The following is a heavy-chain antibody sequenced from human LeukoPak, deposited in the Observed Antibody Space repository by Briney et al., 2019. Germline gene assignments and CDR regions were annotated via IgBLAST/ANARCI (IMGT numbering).Heavy chain of an antibody. J-gene: IGHJ4*02. CDR3: AKGENFYDFWSGYLYYFDY. CDR2: ISGSGGST. Sequence: PGGSLRLSCAASGFTFSTYEMSWVRQAPGKGLEWVSAISGSGGSTYYADSVKGRFTISRDNSKNTLYLQMNSLRAEDTAVYYCAKGENFYDFWSGYLYYFDYWGQGTLVTVSS. CDR1: GFTFSTYE. V-gene: IGHV3-23*01. D-gene: IGHD3-3*01.